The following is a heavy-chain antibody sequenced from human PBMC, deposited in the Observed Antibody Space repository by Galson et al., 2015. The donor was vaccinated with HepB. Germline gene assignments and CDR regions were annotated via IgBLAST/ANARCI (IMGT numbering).Heavy chain of an antibody. CDR1: GFTFSSYA. J-gene: IGHJ4*02. V-gene: IGHV3-48*02. Sequence: SLRLSCAASGFTFSSYAMSWVRQAPGKGLEWVSAISGSSSTIYYADSVKGRFTISRDNAKNSLYLQMNSLRDEDTAVYYCARGADYDFWSGYYTEYYFDYWGQGTLVPVSS. CDR3: ARGADYDFWSGYYTEYYFDY. D-gene: IGHD3-3*01. CDR2: ISGSSSTI.